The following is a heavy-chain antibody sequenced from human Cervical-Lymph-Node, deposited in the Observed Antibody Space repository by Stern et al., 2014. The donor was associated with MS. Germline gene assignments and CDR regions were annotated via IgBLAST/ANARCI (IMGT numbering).Heavy chain of an antibody. CDR2: IGPSGGTT. Sequence: QVQLVQSGAEVRKPGASVKVSCTASGYIFTNYYIHWVRQAPGQGLEWMGIIGPSGGTTRVAQKFQGRVTMTRDKSTRTVYMELTSLRSEDTAVYFCARAISDYYGMDVWGQGATVTVSS. CDR3: ARAISDYYGMDV. V-gene: IGHV1-46*01. CDR1: GYIFTNYY. J-gene: IGHJ6*02.